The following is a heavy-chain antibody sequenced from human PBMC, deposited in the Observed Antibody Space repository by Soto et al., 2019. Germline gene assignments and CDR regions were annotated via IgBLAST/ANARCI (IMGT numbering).Heavy chain of an antibody. CDR3: AREVSYVGAVDYYYYGMDV. V-gene: IGHV1-18*01. J-gene: IGHJ6*02. D-gene: IGHD1-26*01. CDR1: GYTFISYG. CDR2: ISAYNGNT. Sequence: ASVKVSCKASGYTFISYGISWVRQAPGQGLEWMGWISAYNGNTNYAQKLQGRVTMTTDTSTSTAYMELRSLRSDDTAVYYCAREVSYVGAVDYYYYGMDVWGQGTTVTVSS.